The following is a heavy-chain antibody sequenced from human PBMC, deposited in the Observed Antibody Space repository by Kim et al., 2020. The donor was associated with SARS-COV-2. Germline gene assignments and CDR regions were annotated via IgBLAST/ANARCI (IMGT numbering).Heavy chain of an antibody. D-gene: IGHD3-10*01. Sequence: KYSQSFQGRVYITSDKSASTDDMEVSSLRSEDTAVYYCARGARGGGMDVWGQGTTVTVSS. V-gene: IGHV1-3*01. CDR3: ARGARGGGMDV. J-gene: IGHJ6*02.